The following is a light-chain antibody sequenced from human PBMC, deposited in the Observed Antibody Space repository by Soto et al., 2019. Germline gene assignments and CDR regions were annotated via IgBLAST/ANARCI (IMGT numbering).Light chain of an antibody. V-gene: IGLV1-51*01. CDR3: GTWDSSLSAGV. Sequence: QAVLTQPPSVSAAPGQKVTISCSGSSSNIGNNYVSWYQQLPGAAPKLLIYENNKRPSGIPDRFSGSKFGTSATLCITGLQAVDEADFYCGTWDSSLSAGVFGTGTKVTVL. CDR2: ENN. J-gene: IGLJ1*01. CDR1: SSNIGNNY.